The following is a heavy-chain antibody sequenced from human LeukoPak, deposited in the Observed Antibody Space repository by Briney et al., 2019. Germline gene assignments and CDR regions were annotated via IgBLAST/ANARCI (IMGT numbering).Heavy chain of an antibody. CDR2: IYSDGGGGNT. J-gene: IGHJ4*02. Sequence: PGGSLRLSCAASGVTVSSNYMSWVRQAPGKGLEWVSLIYSDGGGGNTYYADSVKGRFTISRDNSKNTLFLQMNSLRAEDTAVYYCAKDSGPPYYHYFDYWGQGTLVTVSS. V-gene: IGHV3-66*01. D-gene: IGHD1-26*01. CDR3: AKDSGPPYYHYFDY. CDR1: GVTVSSNY.